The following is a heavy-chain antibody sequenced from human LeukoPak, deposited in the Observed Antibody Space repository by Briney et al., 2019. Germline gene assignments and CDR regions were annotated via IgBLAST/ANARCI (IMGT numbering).Heavy chain of an antibody. Sequence: GGSLRLSCAASGFTFSSYVMTWVRQAPGIGLEWASTISVGGGSTYYADSVKGRFTISRDNSKNTLHLQMNSLRVGDTAVYYCVTRGTTGTKYLEHWGQGTLVTVSS. CDR1: GFTFSSYV. V-gene: IGHV3-23*01. CDR3: VTRGTTGTKYLEH. CDR2: ISVGGGST. J-gene: IGHJ4*02. D-gene: IGHD1-1*01.